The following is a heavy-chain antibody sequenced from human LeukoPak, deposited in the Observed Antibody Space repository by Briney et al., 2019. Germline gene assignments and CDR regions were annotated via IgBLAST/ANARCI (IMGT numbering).Heavy chain of an antibody. CDR3: ASSINCGGDCYYFDY. D-gene: IGHD2-21*01. V-gene: IGHV4-39*01. J-gene: IGHJ4*02. CDR1: GGSISSSSYY. CDR2: IYYSGST. Sequence: SETLSLTCTVSGGSISSSSYYWGWIRQPPGKGLEWIGSIYYSGSTYYNPSLKSRVTISIDTSQSQFSLKVSSVTAADTAVYYCASSINCGGDCYYFDYWGQGTLVTVSS.